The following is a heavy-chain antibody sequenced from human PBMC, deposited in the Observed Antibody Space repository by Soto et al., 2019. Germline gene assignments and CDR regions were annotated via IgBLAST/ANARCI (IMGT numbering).Heavy chain of an antibody. V-gene: IGHV3-23*01. CDR2: ISPSGGDT. D-gene: IGHD3-3*02. J-gene: IGHJ6*03. CDR1: GFTFSDFS. Sequence: EVHLLESGGGLVQPGGSLRLSCAASGFTFSDFSMSWVRQAPGKGLEWISAISPSGGDTYNADSVKGRFTVSRDNSKDTLYLQMNSMRAEDTAVYYCAKRDVAHFYFYYMDLWGKGTTVTVSS. CDR3: AKRDVAHFYFYYMDL.